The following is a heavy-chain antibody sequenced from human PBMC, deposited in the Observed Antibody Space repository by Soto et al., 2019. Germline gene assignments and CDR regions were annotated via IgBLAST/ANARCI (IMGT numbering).Heavy chain of an antibody. J-gene: IGHJ4*02. V-gene: IGHV3-23*01. CDR3: AKESLKGTGYDRFDS. CDR2: ISPNGQGI. D-gene: IGHD2-8*02. CDR1: GFTVTSNG. Sequence: EVKLLESGGGLVQPGGSLRLSCGVSGFTVTSNGVSWVRQAPGKGLEWVSAISPNGQGIWYADSVKGRFTISSDNSKNTLFLQMDSLRVEDTAIYYCAKESLKGTGYDRFDSWGQGTLVTVSS.